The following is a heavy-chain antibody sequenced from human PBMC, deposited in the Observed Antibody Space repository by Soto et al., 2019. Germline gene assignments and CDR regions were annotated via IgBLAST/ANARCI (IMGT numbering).Heavy chain of an antibody. CDR1: GFTFDDYT. V-gene: IGHV3-43*01. D-gene: IGHD5-12*01. CDR3: AKDAGYSGLTTEGMDV. Sequence: GSLRLSCAAPGFTFDDYTMHWVRQAPGKGLEWVSLISWDGGSTYYADSVKGRFTISRDNSKNSLYLQMNSLRTEDTALYYCAKDAGYSGLTTEGMDVWGQGTTVTVSS. J-gene: IGHJ6*02. CDR2: ISWDGGST.